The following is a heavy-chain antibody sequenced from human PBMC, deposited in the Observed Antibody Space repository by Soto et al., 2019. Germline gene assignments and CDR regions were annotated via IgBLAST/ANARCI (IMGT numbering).Heavy chain of an antibody. CDR1: GFTFSSYG. Sequence: GGSLRLSCAASGFTFSSYGMHWVRQAPGKGLEWVAVIWYDGSNKYYADSVKGRFTISRDNSKNTLYLQMNSLRAEDTAVYYCARAGYCSSTSRYRTGGMDVWGQGTTVTVS. V-gene: IGHV3-33*01. J-gene: IGHJ6*02. CDR2: IWYDGSNK. D-gene: IGHD2-2*02. CDR3: ARAGYCSSTSRYRTGGMDV.